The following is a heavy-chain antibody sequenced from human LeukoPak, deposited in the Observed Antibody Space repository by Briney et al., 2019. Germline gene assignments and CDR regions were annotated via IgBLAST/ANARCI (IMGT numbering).Heavy chain of an antibody. CDR1: GGSISTYY. J-gene: IGHJ5*02. CDR3: ARDGSGGYYNWFHP. Sequence: PSETLSLTCTVSGGSISTYYWSWIRQPPGKGLEWIGYIYYSGSTYYNPSLKSRVTISIHTSKNQFSLNLSSVTAADTAVYYCARDGSGGYYNWFHPWGQGTLVTVSS. V-gene: IGHV4-59*01. CDR2: IYYSGST. D-gene: IGHD3-10*01.